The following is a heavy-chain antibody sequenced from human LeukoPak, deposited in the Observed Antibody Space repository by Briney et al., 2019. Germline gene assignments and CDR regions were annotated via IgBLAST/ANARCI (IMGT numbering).Heavy chain of an antibody. D-gene: IGHD4-11*01. CDR2: ISSSGSTI. V-gene: IGHV3-48*03. J-gene: IGHJ6*03. Sequence: GGSLRLSCAASGFTFSGYEMNWVRQAPGKGLEWVSYISSSGSTIYYADSVKGRFTISRDNAKNSLYLQMNSLRAEDTAVYYCARRSVTIYYMDVWGKGTTVTISS. CDR1: GFTFSGYE. CDR3: ARRSVTIYYMDV.